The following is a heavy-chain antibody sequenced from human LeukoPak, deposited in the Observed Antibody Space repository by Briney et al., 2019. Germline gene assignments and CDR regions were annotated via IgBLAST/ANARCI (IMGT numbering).Heavy chain of an antibody. D-gene: IGHD6-13*01. CDR1: GGTFSNYA. CDR2: IVPIFGTA. CDR3: AKDRASSSWSRDAFDI. V-gene: IGHV1-69*05. Sequence: SVKVSCKASGGTFSNYAISWVRQAPGQGLEWMGGIVPIFGTANYAQKFQGRVTITTDESTSTVYMEVSSVRFEDTAVYYCAKDRASSSWSRDAFDIWGQGTVVTVSS. J-gene: IGHJ3*02.